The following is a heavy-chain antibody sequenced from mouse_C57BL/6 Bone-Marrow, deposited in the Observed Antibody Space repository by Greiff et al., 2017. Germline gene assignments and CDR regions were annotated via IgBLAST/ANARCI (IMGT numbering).Heavy chain of an antibody. CDR3: ARCYDYDVGAWFAY. Sequence: EVMLVESGGGLVQPGESLKLSCESNEYEFPSHDMSWVRKTPEKRLELVAAINSDGGITYYPDTMERRFIISRDNTKKTLYLQMSSLRSEDTALYYCARCYDYDVGAWFAYWGQGTLVTVSA. V-gene: IGHV5-2*01. D-gene: IGHD2-4*01. J-gene: IGHJ3*01. CDR2: INSDGGIT. CDR1: EYEFPSHD.